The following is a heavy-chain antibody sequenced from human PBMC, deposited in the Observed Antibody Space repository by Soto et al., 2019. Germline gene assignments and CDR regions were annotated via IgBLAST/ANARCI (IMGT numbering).Heavy chain of an antibody. Sequence: HVCWIRQDKRKGLEWIGYIYNSGSTNYKPSLKSRVTISGDTSKNQFSLNLTSVTAADTAVYFCARVVRGRQPPRYSYF. D-gene: IGHD2-15*01. J-gene: IGHJ1*01. CDR2: IYNSGST. CDR3: ARVVRGRQPPRYSYF. CDR1: H. V-gene: IGHV4-59*01.